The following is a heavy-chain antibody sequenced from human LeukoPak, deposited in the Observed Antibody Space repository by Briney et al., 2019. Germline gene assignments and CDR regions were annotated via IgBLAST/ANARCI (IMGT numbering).Heavy chain of an antibody. Sequence: GGSLRLSCTASGFTFSSYAMSWVRQSPGEGLQWVSSISASGGSMYYRDSVEGRFTISRDNTTNTLYMQMYGLRAEDTAVYYCAAHYGDYAAFDYWGQGTKVTASS. D-gene: IGHD4-17*01. CDR2: ISASGGSM. CDR3: AAHYGDYAAFDY. CDR1: GFTFSSYA. J-gene: IGHJ4*02. V-gene: IGHV3-23*01.